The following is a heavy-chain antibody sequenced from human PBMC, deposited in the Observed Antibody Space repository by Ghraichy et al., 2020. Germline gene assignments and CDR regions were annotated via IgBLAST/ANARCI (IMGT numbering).Heavy chain of an antibody. J-gene: IGHJ4*02. CDR2: ISSSSSYI. CDR3: ARDFRDGYNTQDDY. V-gene: IGHV3-21*01. Sequence: GGSLRLSCAASGFTFSSYSMNWVRQAPGKGLEWVSSISSSSSYIYYADSVKGRFTISRDNAKNSLYLQMNSLRAEDTAVYYCARDFRDGYNTQDDYWGQGTLVTVSS. CDR1: GFTFSSYS. D-gene: IGHD5-24*01.